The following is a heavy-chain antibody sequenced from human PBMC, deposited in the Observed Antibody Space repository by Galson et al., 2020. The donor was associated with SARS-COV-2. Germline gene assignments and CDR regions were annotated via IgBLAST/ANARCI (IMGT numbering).Heavy chain of an antibody. V-gene: IGHV3-23*01. D-gene: IGHD3-9*01. J-gene: IGHJ6*02. Sequence: GESPKISCTAPEFSFHRYAMTWVRPAPGKGLEWVSSIGPTDDRAYFADSVKGRFTVSRDNFKSTLYLQMNSLRVEDTATYYCAKTSSENFNWVLCYSLDVWGQGTTVTVSS. CDR3: AKTSSENFNWVLCYSLDV. CDR2: IGPTDDRA. CDR1: EFSFHRYA.